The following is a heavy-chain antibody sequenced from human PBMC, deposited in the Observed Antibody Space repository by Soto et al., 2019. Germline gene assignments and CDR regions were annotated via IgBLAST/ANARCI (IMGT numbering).Heavy chain of an antibody. CDR1: GFTVSSNY. V-gene: IGHV3-66*01. CDR3: ARDLERYCSGGSCYEGGISAFDI. J-gene: IGHJ3*02. D-gene: IGHD2-15*01. Sequence: GGSLRLSCAASGFTVSSNYMSWVRQAPGKGLEWVSVIYSGGSTYYADSVKGRFTISRDNSKNTLYLQMNSLRAEDTAVYYCARDLERYCSGGSCYEGGISAFDIWGQGTMVTVSS. CDR2: IYSGGST.